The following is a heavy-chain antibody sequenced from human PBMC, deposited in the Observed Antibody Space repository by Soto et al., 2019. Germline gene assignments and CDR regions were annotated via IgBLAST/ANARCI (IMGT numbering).Heavy chain of an antibody. V-gene: IGHV4-38-2*01. Sequence: ETLSLTCAVSGYSISSGYYWGWIRQPPGKGLEWLGTTYYGASSYYNPSLRSRITILLDASTNQLSLKLSSVAAADTAVYYCVRAHALGFSNWFDPWGRGTLVTVSS. CDR2: TYYGASS. J-gene: IGHJ5*02. D-gene: IGHD3-10*01. CDR1: GYSISSGYY. CDR3: VRAHALGFSNWFDP.